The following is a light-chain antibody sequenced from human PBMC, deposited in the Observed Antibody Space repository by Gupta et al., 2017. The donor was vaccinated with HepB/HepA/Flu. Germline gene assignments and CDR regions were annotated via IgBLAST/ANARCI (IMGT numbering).Light chain of an antibody. CDR3: LQHKSYPRT. Sequence: DIQMTQSPSSLSASVGDRVTITCRASQDIRNALGWYQQKPGKAPKRLIYTTSILQSGVPSRFSGSGSGTEFTLTINSLQPEDFAIYYCLQHKSYPRTFGQGTMVEIK. CDR2: TTS. J-gene: IGKJ1*01. CDR1: QDIRNA. V-gene: IGKV1-17*01.